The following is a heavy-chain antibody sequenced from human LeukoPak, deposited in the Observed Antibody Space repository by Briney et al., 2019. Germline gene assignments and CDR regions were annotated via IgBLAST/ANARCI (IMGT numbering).Heavy chain of an antibody. J-gene: IGHJ6*03. V-gene: IGHV4-34*01. Sequence: PSETLSLTCAVYGGSFSGYYWSWIRQPPGKGLEWIGYIYYSGSTYYNPSLKSRVTISVDTSKNQLSLKLSSVTAADTAVYYCARGVGYCSSTSCYTPYYYYMDVWGKGTTVTVSS. CDR1: GGSFSGYY. CDR3: ARGVGYCSSTSCYTPYYYYMDV. D-gene: IGHD2-2*02. CDR2: IYYSGST.